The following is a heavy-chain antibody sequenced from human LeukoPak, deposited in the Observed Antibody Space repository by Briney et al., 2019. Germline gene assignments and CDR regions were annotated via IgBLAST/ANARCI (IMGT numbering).Heavy chain of an antibody. V-gene: IGHV3-30*04. CDR1: GFTFSSYA. J-gene: IGHJ3*02. CDR2: ISYDGSNK. Sequence: PGRSLRLSCAASGFTFSSYAMHWVRQAPGKGLEWVAVISYDGSNKYYADSVKGRSTISRDNSKNTLYLQMNSLRAEDTAVYYCARDVRDAFDIWGQGTMVTVSS. CDR3: ARDVRDAFDI.